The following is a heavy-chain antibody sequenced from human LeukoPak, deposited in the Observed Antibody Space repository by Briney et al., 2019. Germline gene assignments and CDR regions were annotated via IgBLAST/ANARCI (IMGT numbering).Heavy chain of an antibody. CDR2: INPNSGGT. D-gene: IGHD2-2*02. Sequence: ASVKVSCKASGYTFTGYYMHWVRQAPGQGLEWMGWINPNSGGTNYAQKFQGRVTMTRDTSISTAYMELSRLRSDDTAVYYCARAGYCSSTSCYTWFDPWGQGTLVTASS. J-gene: IGHJ5*02. CDR1: GYTFTGYY. CDR3: ARAGYCSSTSCYTWFDP. V-gene: IGHV1-2*02.